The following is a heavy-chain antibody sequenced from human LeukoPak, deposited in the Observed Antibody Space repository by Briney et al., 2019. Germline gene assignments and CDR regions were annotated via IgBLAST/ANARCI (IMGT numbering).Heavy chain of an antibody. CDR3: AKDFRIGYSAHFDY. V-gene: IGHV3-23*01. D-gene: IGHD2-21*01. CDR1: GFTFSGHA. Sequence: GGSLRLSCAASGFTFSGHAMSWVRQAPGKGLEWVSAISGSGVSTYYTDSVKGRFTISRDNSKNTLYLQMDSLRGEDTAVYYCAKDFRIGYSAHFDYWGQGALVTVSS. J-gene: IGHJ4*02. CDR2: ISGSGVST.